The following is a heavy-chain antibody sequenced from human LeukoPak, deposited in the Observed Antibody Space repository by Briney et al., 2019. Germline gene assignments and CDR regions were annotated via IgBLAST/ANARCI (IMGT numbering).Heavy chain of an antibody. CDR3: ARSLPGAIGAADL. J-gene: IGHJ4*02. D-gene: IGHD6-13*01. V-gene: IGHV4-59*01. Sequence: SETLFLTCTVSGGSIITYYWSWIRQPPGKGLEWIAFTHSSGNTGYNPSLKSRVTLSLDTSKNHFSLKVTSMTAADTGVYYCARSLPGAIGAADLWGQGTLVTVSS. CDR1: GGSIITYY. CDR2: THSSGNT.